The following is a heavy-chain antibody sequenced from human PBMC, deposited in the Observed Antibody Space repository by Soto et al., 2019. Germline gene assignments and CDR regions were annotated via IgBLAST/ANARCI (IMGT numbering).Heavy chain of an antibody. V-gene: IGHV5-51*01. CDR1: GYSFADYW. CDR2: IYPANSDT. D-gene: IGHD6-13*01. Sequence: PGESLKISCKGSGYSFADYWIGWVRQLPGKGLEWMGIIYPANSDTRYSPSFQGQVTISADKSINTAYLQWRSLQASDTAVYYCASRPVAASGTTWFDTWGQGALVNVSS. CDR3: ASRPVAASGTTWFDT. J-gene: IGHJ5*02.